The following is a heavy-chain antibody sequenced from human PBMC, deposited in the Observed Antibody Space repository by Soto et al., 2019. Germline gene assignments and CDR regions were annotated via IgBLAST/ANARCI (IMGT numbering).Heavy chain of an antibody. CDR1: GFTFGDYA. V-gene: IGHV3-49*03. Sequence: EVQLVESGGGLVQPGRSLRLSCTASGFTFGDYAMSWFRQAPGKGLEWVGFIRSKAYGGTTEYAASVKGRFTISRDDSKSIAYLQMNSLKTEDTAVYYCTSSDCTNGVCLDYWGQGTLVTVSS. D-gene: IGHD2-8*01. CDR2: IRSKAYGGTT. CDR3: TSSDCTNGVCLDY. J-gene: IGHJ4*02.